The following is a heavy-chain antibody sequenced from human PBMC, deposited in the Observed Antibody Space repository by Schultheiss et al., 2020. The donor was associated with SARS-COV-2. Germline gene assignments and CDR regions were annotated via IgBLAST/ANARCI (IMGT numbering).Heavy chain of an antibody. CDR2: IWYDGSNK. D-gene: IGHD4-17*01. V-gene: IGHV3-30*19. CDR1: GFTFSSYG. J-gene: IGHJ4*02. CDR3: ARHDYGDYVDY. Sequence: GGSLRLSCAASGFTFSSYGMHWVRQAPGKGLEWVAVIWYDGSNKYYADSVKGRFTISRDNSKNTLYLQMNSLRAEDTAVYYWARHDYGDYVDYWGQGTLVTVAS.